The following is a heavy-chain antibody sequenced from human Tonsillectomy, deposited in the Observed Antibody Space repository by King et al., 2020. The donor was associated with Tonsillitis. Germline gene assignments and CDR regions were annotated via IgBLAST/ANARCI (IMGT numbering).Heavy chain of an antibody. CDR2: IYYTGNT. D-gene: IGHD1-26*01. J-gene: IGHJ4*02. V-gene: IGHV4-39*01. CDR1: GASFSSSSYY. Sequence: QLQESGPGLVKPSETLSLTCTVSGASFSSSSYYWGWIRQPPGKGLEWIGSIYYTGNTYYNPSLKSRVTISVDTSKNQFSLRVSSVTAADTAVYYCARREGPFDYWGKGTLVTVSS. CDR3: ARREGPFDY.